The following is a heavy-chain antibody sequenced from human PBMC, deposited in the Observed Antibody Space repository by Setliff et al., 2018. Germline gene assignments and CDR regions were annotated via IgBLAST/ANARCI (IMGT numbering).Heavy chain of an antibody. CDR2: IRFDGSYK. Sequence: GGSLRLSCAASGFPFSTYGMHWVRQAPGKGLEWVSFIRFDGSYKYYADSAKDRFTISRDNSKNSLSLQMNSLRVEDTAVYYCVGSGTYSYWGQGTLVTVSS. CDR1: GFPFSTYG. J-gene: IGHJ4*02. CDR3: VGSGTYSY. D-gene: IGHD3-10*01. V-gene: IGHV3-30*02.